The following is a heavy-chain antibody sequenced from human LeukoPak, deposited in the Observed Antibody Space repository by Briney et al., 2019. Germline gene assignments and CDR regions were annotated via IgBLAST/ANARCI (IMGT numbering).Heavy chain of an antibody. CDR1: GGSISSGSYY. Sequence: SETLSLTCTVSGGSISSGSYYWSWIRQPAGKGLEWIGLAYTSGRTIYNPSLKSRVTISVDTSKNQVSLKLNSVTAADTAVYYCARTIPTAYNNWFDPWGQGTLVTVSS. D-gene: IGHD2-2*01. J-gene: IGHJ5*02. CDR2: AYTSGRT. CDR3: ARTIPTAYNNWFDP. V-gene: IGHV4-61*02.